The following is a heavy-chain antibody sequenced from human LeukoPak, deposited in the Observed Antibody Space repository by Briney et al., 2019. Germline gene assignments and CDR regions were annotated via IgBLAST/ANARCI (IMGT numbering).Heavy chain of an antibody. D-gene: IGHD6-25*01. CDR3: AKGQASASGYFDY. CDR1: GFTFSSYW. CDR2: IKQDGSEK. V-gene: IGHV3-7*03. J-gene: IGHJ4*02. Sequence: GGSLRLSCAASGFTFSSYWMSWVRQAPGKGLEWVANIKQDGSEKYYVDSVKGRFTISRDNSKNTLYLQMNSLRAEDTAVYYCAKGQASASGYFDYWGQGTLVTVSS.